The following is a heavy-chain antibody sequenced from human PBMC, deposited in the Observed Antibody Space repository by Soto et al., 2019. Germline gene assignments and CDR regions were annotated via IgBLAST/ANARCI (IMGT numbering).Heavy chain of an antibody. CDR3: ARDVGASPQS. D-gene: IGHD1-26*01. CDR2: IWYDGSNK. CDR1: GFTFSSYG. Sequence: LRLSCAASGFTFSSYGLHWVRQAPGKGLEWAAVIWYDGSNKYYADSVKGRFTISRDNSKNTLYLQMNSLRAQDTAVYYCARDVGASPQSWGQGTLVTVSS. V-gene: IGHV3-33*01. J-gene: IGHJ4*02.